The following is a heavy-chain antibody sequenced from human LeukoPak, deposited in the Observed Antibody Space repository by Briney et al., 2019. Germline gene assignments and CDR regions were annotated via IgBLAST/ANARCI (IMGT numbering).Heavy chain of an antibody. D-gene: IGHD6-19*01. J-gene: IGHJ4*02. V-gene: IGHV4-59*01. Sequence: PSETLSLTCTVSGGSISSYYWSWIRQPPGKGLEWIGYIYYSGSTNYNPSLKSRVTISVDTSKNQFSLELSSVTAADTAVYYCARDTGYSSGWYGVDYWGQGTLVTVSS. CDR3: ARDTGYSSGWYGVDY. CDR2: IYYSGST. CDR1: GGSISSYY.